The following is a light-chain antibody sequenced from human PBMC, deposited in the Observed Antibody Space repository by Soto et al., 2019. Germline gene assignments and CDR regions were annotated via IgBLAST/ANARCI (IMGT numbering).Light chain of an antibody. J-gene: IGKJ1*01. CDR1: QSILYSSNNNNY. Sequence: EIVMTQSPDSLAVSLGERATINCKSSQSILYSSNNNNYLAWYQQKPGQPPKLLINWASARQSGVPDRFSGSGSGTDFTLTISSLQAEDVAVYYCQQYYNSPRTFGQGTKVDIK. CDR2: WAS. V-gene: IGKV4-1*01. CDR3: QQYYNSPRT.